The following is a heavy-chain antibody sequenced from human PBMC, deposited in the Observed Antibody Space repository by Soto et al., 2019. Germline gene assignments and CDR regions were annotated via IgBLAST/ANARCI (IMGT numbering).Heavy chain of an antibody. D-gene: IGHD6-13*01. CDR1: GCPISSSSYY. J-gene: IGHJ6*02. CDR2: IYYSGST. Sequence: SVTLSLTCTVSGCPISSSSYYWESISQPPGKGLKWIGSIYYSGSTYYTPSLKSRVAISVDTSKYQFSLKLSSVTAADTAIYYCARHHSSTWYGDYYYGMDVWGQGTTVT. V-gene: IGHV4-39*01. CDR3: ARHHSSTWYGDYYYGMDV.